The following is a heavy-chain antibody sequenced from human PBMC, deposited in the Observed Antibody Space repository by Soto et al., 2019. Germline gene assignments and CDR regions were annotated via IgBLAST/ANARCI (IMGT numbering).Heavy chain of an antibody. J-gene: IGHJ4*02. CDR1: GGSISSTSYY. D-gene: IGHD3-22*01. CDR3: ARLLYDRSGYYYFDY. Sequence: SETLSLTCSVSGGSISSTSYYWGWIRQPLGKGLEWIGSIYYSGSIYHNPSLKSRISTSVDTSKNQFSLKLNSVTAADTALYYCARLLYDRSGYYYFDYWGRGTLVTVSS. V-gene: IGHV4-39*01. CDR2: IYYSGSI.